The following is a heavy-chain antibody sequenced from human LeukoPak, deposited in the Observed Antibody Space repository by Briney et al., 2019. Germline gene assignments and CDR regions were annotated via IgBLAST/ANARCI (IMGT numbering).Heavy chain of an antibody. Sequence: GGSLRLSCAASGFTFSSYWMSWVRQAPGKGLEWVANIKQDGSEKYYADSVKGRFTISRDNAKNSLYLQMNSLRAEDTAVYYCARDWSDIVVVPAAMPFDYWGQGTLVTVSS. CDR3: ARDWSDIVVVPAAMPFDY. V-gene: IGHV3-7*01. CDR2: IKQDGSEK. D-gene: IGHD2-2*01. CDR1: GFTFSSYW. J-gene: IGHJ4*02.